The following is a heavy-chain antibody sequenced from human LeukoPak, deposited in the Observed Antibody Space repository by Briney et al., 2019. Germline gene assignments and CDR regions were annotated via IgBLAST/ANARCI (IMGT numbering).Heavy chain of an antibody. J-gene: IGHJ5*02. CDR1: GYSFTTYW. V-gene: IGHV5-51*01. CDR3: ARQVEEQWLINWFDP. D-gene: IGHD6-19*01. CDR2: IYPGDSDT. Sequence: GESLKISCKGSGYSFTTYWIAWVRQMPGKGLEWMGIIYPGDSDTRYSPSFQGQVTISADKSINTAYLQWSSLKASDTAMYYCARQVEEQWLINWFDPWGQGTLVTVSS.